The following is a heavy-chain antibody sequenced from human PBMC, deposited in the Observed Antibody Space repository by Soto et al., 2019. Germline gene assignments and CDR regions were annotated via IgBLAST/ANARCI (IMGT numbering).Heavy chain of an antibody. Sequence: EVQLVESGGGLVQPGGSLRLSCAASGFTFSSYWMHWVRQPPGTGLVCVSRINGDGSSTTYADSVKGRFAISRDNAKNTLYWQVNSLRAEDTAVYYCARGGYSDYARGLDYWGQGTLVTFSS. CDR3: ARGGYSDYARGLDY. CDR2: INGDGSST. V-gene: IGHV3-74*03. CDR1: GFTFSSYW. D-gene: IGHD4-17*01. J-gene: IGHJ4*02.